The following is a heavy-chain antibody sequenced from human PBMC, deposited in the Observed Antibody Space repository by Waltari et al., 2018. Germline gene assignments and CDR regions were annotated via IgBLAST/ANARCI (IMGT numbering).Heavy chain of an antibody. V-gene: IGHV1-3*01. CDR2: INAGNGNT. D-gene: IGHD1-1*01. CDR3: ALQQLERRAFDI. Sequence: QVQLVQSGAEVKKPGASVKVSCKASGYTFTSYAMHWVRQAPGQRLEWMGWINAGNGNTKYSQKFQGRVTITRDTSASTAYIELSSLRSEDTAVYYCALQQLERRAFDIWGQGTMVTVSS. CDR1: GYTFTSYA. J-gene: IGHJ3*02.